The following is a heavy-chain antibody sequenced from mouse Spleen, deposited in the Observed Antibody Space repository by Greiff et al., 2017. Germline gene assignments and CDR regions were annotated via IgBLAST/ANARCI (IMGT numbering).Heavy chain of an antibody. Sequence: SGPELVKPGASVKISCKASGYAFSSSWMNWVKQRPGKGLEWIGRIYPGDGDTNYNGKFKGKATLTADKSSSTAYMQLSSLTSEDSAVYFCARKCGNYVDAMDYWGQGTSVTVSS. CDR2: IYPGDGDT. CDR1: GYAFSSSW. J-gene: IGHJ4*01. V-gene: IGHV1-82*01. CDR3: ARKCGNYVDAMDY. D-gene: IGHD2-10*02.